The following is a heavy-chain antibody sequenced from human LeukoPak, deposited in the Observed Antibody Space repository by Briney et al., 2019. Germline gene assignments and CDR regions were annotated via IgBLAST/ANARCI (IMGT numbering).Heavy chain of an antibody. D-gene: IGHD3-10*01. CDR1: GFNFSSYA. CDR3: AREGPSYGSGSYLDY. Sequence: PGGSLRLSCAASGFNFSSYAMSWVRQAPGKGLEWVSAISGSGGSTYYADSVKGRFTISRDNSKNTLYLQMNSLRAEDTALYYCAREGPSYGSGSYLDYWGQGTLVTVSS. J-gene: IGHJ4*02. V-gene: IGHV3-23*01. CDR2: ISGSGGST.